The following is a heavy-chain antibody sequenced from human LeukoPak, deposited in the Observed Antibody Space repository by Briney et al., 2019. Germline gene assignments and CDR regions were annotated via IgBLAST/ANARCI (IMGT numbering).Heavy chain of an antibody. Sequence: GGSLRLSCAASGFTFSDYYMSWIRQAPGKGLEWVSYISSSGSTIYYADSVKGRFTISRDNAKNSLYLQMNSLRAEDTAVYYCARDQGYDFWSGYGDYWGQEPWSPSPQ. V-gene: IGHV3-11*04. J-gene: IGHJ4*01. CDR2: ISSSGSTI. D-gene: IGHD3-3*01. CDR1: GFTFSDYY. CDR3: ARDQGYDFWSGYGDY.